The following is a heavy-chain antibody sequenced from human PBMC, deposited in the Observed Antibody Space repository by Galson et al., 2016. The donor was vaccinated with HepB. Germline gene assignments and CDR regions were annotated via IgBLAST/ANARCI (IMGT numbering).Heavy chain of an antibody. D-gene: IGHD1-1*01. V-gene: IGHV3-7*02. Sequence: SLRLSCAASGFTFSIHDMHWVRQVTGKGLEWVANIDQDGNARFYVDSVKGRFTISRDNAKNSVSLQMDSLRVEDTAVYYCARWNFAFDSWGPGALVTVSS. CDR2: IDQDGNAR. CDR1: GFTFSIHD. CDR3: ARWNFAFDS. J-gene: IGHJ4*02.